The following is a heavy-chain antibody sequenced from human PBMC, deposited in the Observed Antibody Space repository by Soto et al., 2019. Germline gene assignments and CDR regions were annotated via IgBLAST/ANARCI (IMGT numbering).Heavy chain of an antibody. CDR3: ARVVSNHVSRPHYYSYGMDV. J-gene: IGHJ6*02. D-gene: IGHD4-4*01. Sequence: QVQLVQSGAEVKKPGSSVTVSCKTSGGTFSRFGISWVRQAPGLGLEWMGGIIPMLGTPNYAQQFQGRVTITADVTTTTAHMALSSLKPEYTAVYFCARVVSNHVSRPHYYSYGMDVWGQGTTVAVSS. V-gene: IGHV1-69*11. CDR1: GGTFSRFG. CDR2: IIPMLGTP.